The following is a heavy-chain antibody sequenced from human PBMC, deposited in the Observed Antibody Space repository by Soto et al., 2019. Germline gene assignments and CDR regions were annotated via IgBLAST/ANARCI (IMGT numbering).Heavy chain of an antibody. V-gene: IGHV3-30-3*01. Sequence: GGSLRLSCAASEFTFSNYAMHWVRQAPGKGLEWVAVISYDGSNKYYADSVKGRFTISRDNAKNSLYLQMNSLRAEDTALYYCAKDIHVVAVPYYYHGMDVWGQGTTVTVSS. CDR3: AKDIHVVAVPYYYHGMDV. CDR1: EFTFSNYA. D-gene: IGHD2-15*01. J-gene: IGHJ6*02. CDR2: ISYDGSNK.